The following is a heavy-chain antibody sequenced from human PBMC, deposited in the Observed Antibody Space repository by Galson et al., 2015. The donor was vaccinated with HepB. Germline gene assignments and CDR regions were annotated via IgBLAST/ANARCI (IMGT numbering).Heavy chain of an antibody. CDR1: GFTFTSSA. J-gene: IGHJ4*02. CDR3: AAGDVWFGELYALDY. D-gene: IGHD3-10*01. Sequence: SVKVSCKASGFTFTSSAMQWVRQARGQRLEWIGWIVVGSGNTNYAQKFQERVTITRDMSTSTAYMELSSLRSEDTAVYYCAAGDVWFGELYALDYWGQGTLVTVSS. V-gene: IGHV1-58*02. CDR2: IVVGSGNT.